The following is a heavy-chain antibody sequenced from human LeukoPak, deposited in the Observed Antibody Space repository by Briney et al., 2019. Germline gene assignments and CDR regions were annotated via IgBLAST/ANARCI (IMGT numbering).Heavy chain of an antibody. CDR2: IIPILGIA. CDR1: GYTFTSYG. Sequence: SVNVSCKASGYTFTSYGISWVRQAPGQGLEWLGRIIPILGIANYAQKFQGRVTITADKSTSTAYMELSSLRSEDTAVYYCARVNHSSSWYYFDYWGQGTLVTVSS. CDR3: ARVNHSSSWYYFDY. D-gene: IGHD6-13*01. J-gene: IGHJ4*02. V-gene: IGHV1-69*04.